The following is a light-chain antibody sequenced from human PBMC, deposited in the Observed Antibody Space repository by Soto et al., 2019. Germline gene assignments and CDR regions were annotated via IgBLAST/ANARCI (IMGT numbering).Light chain of an antibody. V-gene: IGLV2-14*01. CDR3: SSYTSSRTLV. CDR1: SSDIGGHNY. Sequence: QSVLTQPASVSGSLGQSITISCTGTSSDIGGHNYVSWYQQHPGKAPKLLLYEVTTRPSGVSNRFSGSKSGNTASLTISGLRPEDEADYYCSSYTSSRTLVFGTGTKVTVL. CDR2: EVT. J-gene: IGLJ1*01.